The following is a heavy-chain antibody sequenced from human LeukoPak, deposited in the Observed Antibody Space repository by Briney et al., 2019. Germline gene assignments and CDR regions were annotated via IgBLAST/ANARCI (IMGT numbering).Heavy chain of an antibody. J-gene: IGHJ5*02. CDR2: IYSGGST. CDR1: GFTFSDYY. V-gene: IGHV3-66*01. Sequence: GGSLRLYCAASGFTFSDYYMSWICHATGKGLEWVSVIYSGGSTYYADSVKGRFTISRDNSKNTLYLQMNSLRAEDTAVYYCASSGGSSWGQGTLVTVSS. D-gene: IGHD3-10*01. CDR3: ASSGGSS.